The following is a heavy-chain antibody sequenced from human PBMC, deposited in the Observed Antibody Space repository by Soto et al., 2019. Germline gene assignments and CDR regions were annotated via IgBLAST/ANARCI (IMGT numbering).Heavy chain of an antibody. CDR2: ISGSGDGT. V-gene: IGHV3-23*01. CDR1: GFTFSSFA. CDR3: AGPGYSSQDY. Sequence: GGSLRLSCAASGFTFSSFALSWVRQAPEKGLEWVSAISGSGDGTDYADSVKGRFTISRDNSKNTLYLQMNSLRAEDTAVYYCAGPGYSSQDYWGQGALVTVSS. D-gene: IGHD5-18*01. J-gene: IGHJ4*02.